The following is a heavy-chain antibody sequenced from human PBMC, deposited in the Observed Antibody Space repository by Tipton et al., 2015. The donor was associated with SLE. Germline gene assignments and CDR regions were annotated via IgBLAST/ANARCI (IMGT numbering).Heavy chain of an antibody. Sequence: TLSLTCSVSGVSISSSYWTWIRQPPGKGLEWIGYVDDGGRSSYNSSLQGRVTMSADRSRSQFSLKLDSLSAADTAVYYCARHRGGSYFVHWGQGTLVTVSS. CDR3: ARHRGGSYFVH. V-gene: IGHV4-59*01. D-gene: IGHD1-26*01. J-gene: IGHJ4*02. CDR1: GVSISSSY. CDR2: VDDGGRS.